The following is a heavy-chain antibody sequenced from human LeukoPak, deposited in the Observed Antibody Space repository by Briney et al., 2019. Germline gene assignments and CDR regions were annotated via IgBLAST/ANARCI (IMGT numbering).Heavy chain of an antibody. D-gene: IGHD1-26*01. J-gene: IGHJ4*02. V-gene: IGHV3-23*01. CDR2: ISGSGGST. CDR3: AKGVGAPPYYFDY. Sequence: GGSLRLSCAASGFTFDDYAMHWVRQAPGKGLEWVSGISGSGGSTYYADSVKGRFTISRDNSKNTLYLQMNSLRAEDTAVYYCAKGVGAPPYYFDYWGQGTLVTVSS. CDR1: GFTFDDYA.